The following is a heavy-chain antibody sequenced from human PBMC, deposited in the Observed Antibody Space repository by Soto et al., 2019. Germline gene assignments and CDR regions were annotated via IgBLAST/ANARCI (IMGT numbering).Heavy chain of an antibody. V-gene: IGHV2-5*02. CDR2: IYWDDDK. CDR1: GFSLTTSGAG. Sequence: QITLNESGPPVVSPTETLTLTCRFSGFSLTTSGAGVGWIRQSPGTAPEWLALIYWDDDKRYSASLKSRLTITKDTSKNQVVLTVSDLDPTDTATYYCAHRVLRTVFGLVTTTAIYVGFWGQATPVAVSS. D-gene: IGHD3-3*01. J-gene: IGHJ4*02. CDR3: AHRVLRTVFGLVTTTAIYVGF.